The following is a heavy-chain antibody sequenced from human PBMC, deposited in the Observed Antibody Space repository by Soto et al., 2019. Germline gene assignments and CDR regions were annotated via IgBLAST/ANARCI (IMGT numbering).Heavy chain of an antibody. CDR2: IYSGGST. D-gene: IGHD2-15*01. CDR1: GFTVSSNY. V-gene: IGHV3-66*01. Sequence: GGSLRLSCAASGFTVSSNYMSWVRQAPGKGLEWVSVIYSGGSTYYADSVKGRFTISRDNSKNTLYLQMNSLRAEDTAVYYCATIGYCSGGSCTQYYYYHMDVWGKGTTVTVSS. CDR3: ATIGYCSGGSCTQYYYYHMDV. J-gene: IGHJ6*03.